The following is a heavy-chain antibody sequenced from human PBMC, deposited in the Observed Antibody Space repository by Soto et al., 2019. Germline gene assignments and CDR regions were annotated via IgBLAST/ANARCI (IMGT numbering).Heavy chain of an antibody. CDR3: AREQLVHNYYYGMDV. V-gene: IGHV4-59*01. Sequence: SETLSLTCTVSGGSISSYYWSWIRQPPGKGLEWIGYIYYSGSTNYNPSLKSRVTISVDTSKNQFSLKLSSVTAADTAVYYCAREQLVHNYYYGMDVWGQGTTVTVSS. J-gene: IGHJ6*02. CDR1: GGSISSYY. CDR2: IYYSGST. D-gene: IGHD6-6*01.